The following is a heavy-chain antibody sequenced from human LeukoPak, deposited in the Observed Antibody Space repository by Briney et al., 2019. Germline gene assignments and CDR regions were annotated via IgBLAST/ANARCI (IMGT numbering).Heavy chain of an antibody. CDR3: ATVYSSSPLRPMDV. J-gene: IGHJ6*02. V-gene: IGHV3-23*01. CDR1: GFTFNTYV. Sequence: PGGSLRLSRAVSGFTFNTYVMSWVRQAPGKGLEWVSAISGSGGGTYYVASVKGRFTISRDNSKNTLYLQMNSLRAEDTAVYYCATVYSSSPLRPMDVWGQGTTVTVSS. CDR2: ISGSGGGT. D-gene: IGHD2-2*01.